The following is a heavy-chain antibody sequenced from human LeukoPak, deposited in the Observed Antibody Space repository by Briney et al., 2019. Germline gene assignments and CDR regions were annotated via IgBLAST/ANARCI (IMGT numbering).Heavy chain of an antibody. CDR3: AKARGSGWHDPWYLDY. CDR1: GFTFSNYA. Sequence: PGGSLRLSCAASGFTFSNYAMHWVRQAPATGLELVAVIWFDGTNKYYGDSVRGRFTISRDNSKNRLYLQMNSLRAEDTAVYYCAKARGSGWHDPWYLDYWGQGTLVTASS. V-gene: IGHV3-33*06. J-gene: IGHJ4*02. D-gene: IGHD6-19*01. CDR2: IWFDGTNK.